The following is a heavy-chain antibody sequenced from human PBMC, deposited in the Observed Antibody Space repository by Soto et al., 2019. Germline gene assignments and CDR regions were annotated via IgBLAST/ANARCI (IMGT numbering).Heavy chain of an antibody. Sequence: SQTLSLTCALSGDSVSSNSAAWNWIRQSPSRGLEWLGRTYYRSKWYNDYAVSVKSRITINPDTSKNQFSLQLNSVTPEDTAVYYCARDSIAAAGNGYNWFDPWGQGTLVTVS. J-gene: IGHJ5*02. CDR3: ARDSIAAAGNGYNWFDP. V-gene: IGHV6-1*01. CDR1: GDSVSSNSAA. CDR2: TYYRSKWYN. D-gene: IGHD6-13*01.